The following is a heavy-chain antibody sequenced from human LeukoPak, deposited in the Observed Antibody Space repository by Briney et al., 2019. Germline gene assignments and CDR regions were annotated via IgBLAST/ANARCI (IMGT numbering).Heavy chain of an antibody. D-gene: IGHD2-2*01. Sequence: ASVKVSCKTSGYTFTDFYIHWVRQAPGQGLEWMGWVNPNNGATKFAQKFQGRVTVTRDTSISTAYMDVTRLMADDTAVYFCARQQFSNTCFDSWGQGTLVTVSS. CDR2: VNPNNGAT. CDR3: ARQQFSNTCFDS. CDR1: GYTFTDFY. J-gene: IGHJ4*02. V-gene: IGHV1-2*02.